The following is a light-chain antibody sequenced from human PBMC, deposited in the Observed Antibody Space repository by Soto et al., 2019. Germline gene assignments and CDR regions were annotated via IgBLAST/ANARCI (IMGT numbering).Light chain of an antibody. CDR1: SSDIGVYNY. CDR3: SSYAGSNNLYV. V-gene: IGLV2-8*01. Sequence: QSALTQPPSASGSPGQSVTISCTGTSSDIGVYNYVSWYQQHPGKAPKLMLYEVSKRPSGVPDRFSGSKSGNTASLTVSGLQAEDEADYYCSSYAGSNNLYVFGTGTKVTV. CDR2: EVS. J-gene: IGLJ1*01.